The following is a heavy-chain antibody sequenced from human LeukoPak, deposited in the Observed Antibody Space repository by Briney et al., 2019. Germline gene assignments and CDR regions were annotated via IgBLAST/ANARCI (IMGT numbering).Heavy chain of an antibody. D-gene: IGHD2-2*01. CDR1: GFTFSTFW. J-gene: IGHJ4*02. CDR2: IKPDGSEK. Sequence: GGSLRLSCAASGFTFSTFWMSWVRQAPGKGLEWLAKIKPDGSEKLYADSVKGRFTIIRDNTKNSLYLQVNSLRAEDTAVHYCARYSCTSTTCYLFDYWGQGTLVTVSA. CDR3: ARYSCTSTTCYLFDY. V-gene: IGHV3-7*01.